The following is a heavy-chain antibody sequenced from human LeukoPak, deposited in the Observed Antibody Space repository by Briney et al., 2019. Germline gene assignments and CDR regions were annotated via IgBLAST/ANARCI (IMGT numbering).Heavy chain of an antibody. V-gene: IGHV3-7*03. CDR1: GFTIRSYW. CDR3: ARGNDYGDRVGIYFDY. D-gene: IGHD4-17*01. J-gene: IGHJ4*02. Sequence: GGSLRLPCAASGFTIRSYWMSWVRQAPGKGLEWVANIKQDGSQKYYVDSVKGRFTISRDNAKNSLYLQINSLRAEDTAVYYCARGNDYGDRVGIYFDYWGQGTLVTVSS. CDR2: IKQDGSQK.